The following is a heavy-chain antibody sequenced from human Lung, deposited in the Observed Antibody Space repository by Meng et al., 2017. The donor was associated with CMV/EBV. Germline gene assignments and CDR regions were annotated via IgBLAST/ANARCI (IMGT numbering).Heavy chain of an antibody. V-gene: IGHV3-66*01. CDR1: GFTVSSNY. D-gene: IGHD1-26*01. J-gene: IGHJ4*02. CDR3: AGGSYGPGGSGLDY. Sequence: EVQLVESGGGLVQPGGSLMLSCAASGFTVSSNYMSWVRQAPGKGLEWVSVIYSGGSTYYADSVKGRFTISRDNSKNTLYLQMNSLRAEDTAVYYCAGGSYGPGGSGLDYWGQGTLVTVSS. CDR2: IYSGGST.